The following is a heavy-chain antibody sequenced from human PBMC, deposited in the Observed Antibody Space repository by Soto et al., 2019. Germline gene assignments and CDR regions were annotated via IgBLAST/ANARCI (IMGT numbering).Heavy chain of an antibody. V-gene: IGHV4-4*02. Sequence: QVRLQESGPGLVEPSGTLSLTCGVSGGSMRNDDWWSWVRQTPGKGLEWIGEISHYGNTNYNPSLKSRVTMSIDTSKNQFSLKVRSLTEADTAMYYCARNGDCTSGICYVGWFDPRGQGTLVSVSS. CDR1: GGSMRNDDW. D-gene: IGHD2-2*01. J-gene: IGHJ5*02. CDR2: ISHYGNT. CDR3: ARNGDCTSGICYVGWFDP.